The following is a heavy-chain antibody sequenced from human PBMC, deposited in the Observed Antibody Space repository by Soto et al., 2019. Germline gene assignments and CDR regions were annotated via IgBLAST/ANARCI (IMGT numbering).Heavy chain of an antibody. Sequence: EVQLLESGGGLVQPGGSLRLSCAASGFTFSSYAMSWVRQAPGKGLEWVSAISGSGGSTYYADSVKGRFTISRDNYKNTLYLQMNSLRAEDTAVYYCAKAGYYGDYVDYYFDYWGQGTLVTVSS. J-gene: IGHJ4*02. CDR3: AKAGYYGDYVDYYFDY. D-gene: IGHD4-17*01. CDR1: GFTFSSYA. V-gene: IGHV3-23*01. CDR2: ISGSGGST.